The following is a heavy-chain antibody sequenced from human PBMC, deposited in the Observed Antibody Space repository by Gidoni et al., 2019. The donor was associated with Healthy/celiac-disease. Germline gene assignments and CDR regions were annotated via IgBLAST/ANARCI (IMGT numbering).Heavy chain of an antibody. CDR1: GGSFSGYY. Sequence: QVQLQQWGAGLLKPSETLPLTCAVYGGSFSGYYWSWIRQPPGKGLEWIGEINHSGSTNYNPSLKSRVTISVDTSKNQFSLKLSSVTAADTAVYYCARVLALNYYYYMDVWGKGTTVTVSS. J-gene: IGHJ6*03. CDR3: ARVLALNYYYYMDV. V-gene: IGHV4-34*01. CDR2: INHSGST.